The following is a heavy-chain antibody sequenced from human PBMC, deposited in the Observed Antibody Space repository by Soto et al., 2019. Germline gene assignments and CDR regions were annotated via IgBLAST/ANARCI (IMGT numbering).Heavy chain of an antibody. Sequence: GGSLRLSCAASGFTFSSYSINWVRQAPGKGLEWVSSISSSSSYIYYADSVKGRFTISRDNAKNSVSLQLNSLRAEDTAVYYCAKPLHTDASYYYYGMDVWGQGTTVTVSS. J-gene: IGHJ6*02. V-gene: IGHV3-21*01. CDR3: AKPLHTDASYYYYGMDV. CDR2: ISSSSSYI. CDR1: GFTFSSYS. D-gene: IGHD5-18*01.